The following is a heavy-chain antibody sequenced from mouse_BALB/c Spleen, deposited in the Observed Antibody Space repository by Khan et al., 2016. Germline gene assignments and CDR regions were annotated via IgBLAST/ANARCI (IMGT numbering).Heavy chain of an antibody. CDR3: VRDEYDESSAV. CDR1: GYSFTDYF. J-gene: IGHJ1*01. V-gene: IGHV1-20*02. CDR2: INLYNGAT. Sequence: VQLQQSGPALVKPGTSVKISCEASGYSFTDYFMNWVMQSHGKSLEWIGRINLYNGATFFNQKFTGKATLSVDRSSSTAHMDLRNLASEDSAVYLCVRDEYDESSAVWGAGTTVTLVS. D-gene: IGHD2-4*01.